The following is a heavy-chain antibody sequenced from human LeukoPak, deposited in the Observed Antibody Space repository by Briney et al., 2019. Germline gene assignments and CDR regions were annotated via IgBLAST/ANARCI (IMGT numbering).Heavy chain of an antibody. J-gene: IGHJ4*02. CDR3: ARGYSSSWYRYFDY. CDR2: IYYSGST. D-gene: IGHD6-13*01. V-gene: IGHV4-59*01. CDR1: GGSISSYY. Sequence: SETLSLTCTVSGGSISSYYWSWIRQPPGKGLEWIGYIYYSGSTNYNPSLKSRDTISVDTSKNQFSLKLSSVTAADTAVYYCARGYSSSWYRYFDYWGQGTLVTVSS.